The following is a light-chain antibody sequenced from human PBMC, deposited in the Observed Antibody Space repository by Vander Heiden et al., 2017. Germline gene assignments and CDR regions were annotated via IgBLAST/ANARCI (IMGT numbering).Light chain of an antibody. CDR2: DAS. V-gene: IGKV3-15*01. J-gene: IGKJ1*01. CDR3: QQYNNWPPWT. Sequence: EIVMTQSPATLSVSPGERATLPCRASQSVSSNLAWYQQKPGQAPRLLIYDASTRATDIPARFSGSGSGTEFTLTISSLQSEDFAIYYCQQYNNWPPWTFGQGTKVEIK. CDR1: QSVSSN.